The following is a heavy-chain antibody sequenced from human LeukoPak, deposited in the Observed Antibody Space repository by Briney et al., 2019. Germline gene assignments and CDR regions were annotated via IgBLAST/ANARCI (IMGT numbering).Heavy chain of an antibody. CDR3: ARPAPRAQWLVWGGWFDP. J-gene: IGHJ5*02. D-gene: IGHD6-19*01. CDR2: INHSGST. Sequence: SETLSLTCAVYGGSFSGYYWSWIRQPPGKGLEWIGEINHSGSTNYNPSLKSRVTISVDTSKNRFSLKLSSVTAADTAVYYCARPAPRAQWLVWGGWFDPWGQGTLVTVSS. V-gene: IGHV4-34*01. CDR1: GGSFSGYY.